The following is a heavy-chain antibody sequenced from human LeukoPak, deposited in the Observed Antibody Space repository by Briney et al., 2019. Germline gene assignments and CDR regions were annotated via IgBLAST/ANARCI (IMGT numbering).Heavy chain of an antibody. CDR1: GLTFSSYA. Sequence: GGSLRLSCAASGLTFSSYAMSWVRQSPSKGLEWVSSFSGSVTGRGGTTYYGDSVKGRFTISRDNSKNTLYLQMNSLRAEDTAVYYCARARSSYGYGDAFDIWGQGTMVTVSS. V-gene: IGHV3-23*01. CDR3: ARARSSYGYGDAFDI. D-gene: IGHD5-18*01. J-gene: IGHJ3*02. CDR2: FSGSVTGRGGTT.